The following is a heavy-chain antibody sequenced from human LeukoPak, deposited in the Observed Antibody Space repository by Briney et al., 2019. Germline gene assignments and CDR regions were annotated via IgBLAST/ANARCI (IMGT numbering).Heavy chain of an antibody. J-gene: IGHJ4*02. D-gene: IGHD4-17*01. CDR3: TKPTSGLYGDYDY. V-gene: IGHV3-23*01. Sequence: PGGSLRLSCAASGFTLCSYAMSWVRQAPGKGLEWVSAISNGGGSTYYADSVKGRFTISRDNSKNTLYLQMNSLRAEDSAVYYCTKPTSGLYGDYDYWGQGTLVTVSA. CDR2: ISNGGGST. CDR1: GFTLCSYA.